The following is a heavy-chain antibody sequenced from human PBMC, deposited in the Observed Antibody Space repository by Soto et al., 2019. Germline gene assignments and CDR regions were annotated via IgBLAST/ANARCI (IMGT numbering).Heavy chain of an antibody. Sequence: PGGSMRLSCVASGFTFSSYGMHWVRQAPGKGLEWVAVISYDGSNKYYTDSVKGRFTISRDNSKNTLYLQMNSLRAEDTAVYYCAKLSIAAAGMGAFDIWGQGTMVTVSS. D-gene: IGHD6-13*01. CDR3: AKLSIAAAGMGAFDI. CDR1: GFTFSSYG. J-gene: IGHJ3*02. CDR2: ISYDGSNK. V-gene: IGHV3-30*18.